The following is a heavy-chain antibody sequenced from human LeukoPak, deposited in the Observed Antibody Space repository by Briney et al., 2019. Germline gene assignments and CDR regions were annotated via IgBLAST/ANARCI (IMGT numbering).Heavy chain of an antibody. D-gene: IGHD2-15*01. CDR1: GYIFSSYS. Sequence: PGGSLRLSCAASGYIFSSYSMNWVRQAPGKGLEWVSSISSSSSYMYYADSVKGRFTISRDKAKNALYLQMNSLRAEDRAVYYCARTGGSLGYYYYMDVWGKGTTVTVSS. CDR2: ISSSSSYM. J-gene: IGHJ6*03. V-gene: IGHV3-21*01. CDR3: ARTGGSLGYYYYMDV.